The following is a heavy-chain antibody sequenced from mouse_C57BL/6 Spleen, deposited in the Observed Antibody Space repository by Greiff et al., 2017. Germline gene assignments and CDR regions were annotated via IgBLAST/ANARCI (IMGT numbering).Heavy chain of an antibody. CDR3: TRDYYGSSYLFDY. V-gene: IGHV1-15*01. D-gene: IGHD1-1*01. Sequence: VQLQESGAELVRPGASVTLSCKASGYTFTDYEMHWVKQTPVHGLEWIGAIDPETGGTAYNQKFKGKAILTADKSSSTAYMELRSLTSEDSAVYYCTRDYYGSSYLFDYWGQGTTRTVSS. J-gene: IGHJ2*01. CDR1: GYTFTDYE. CDR2: IDPETGGT.